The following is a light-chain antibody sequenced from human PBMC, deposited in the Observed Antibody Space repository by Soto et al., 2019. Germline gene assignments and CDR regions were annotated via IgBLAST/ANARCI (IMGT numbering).Light chain of an antibody. Sequence: EVVLTQSPGTLSLSPGERATLSCRASKSVSNNYLAWYQQKRGQSPKLLIFGSTDRATGITDRFSGSGSGIVFSLTISRLEPEDFAVYYCEQYGSSPPYTFGQGTKREIK. CDR1: KSVSNNY. CDR3: EQYGSSPPYT. V-gene: IGKV3-20*01. J-gene: IGKJ2*01. CDR2: GST.